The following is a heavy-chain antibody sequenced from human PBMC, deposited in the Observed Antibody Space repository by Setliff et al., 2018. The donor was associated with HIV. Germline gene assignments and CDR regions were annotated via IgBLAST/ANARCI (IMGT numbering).Heavy chain of an antibody. CDR2: INHSGGT. D-gene: IGHD7-27*01. Sequence: SETLSLTCAVYGRSFSGYYWNWIRQSPGKGLEWIGEINHSGGTNYNPSLKSRVTMSIDTSKNQFSLNVSSVTAADTAVYYCARGWGRDGFDFWGQGTMVTVS. J-gene: IGHJ3*01. CDR1: GRSFSGYY. CDR3: ARGWGRDGFDF. V-gene: IGHV4-34*01.